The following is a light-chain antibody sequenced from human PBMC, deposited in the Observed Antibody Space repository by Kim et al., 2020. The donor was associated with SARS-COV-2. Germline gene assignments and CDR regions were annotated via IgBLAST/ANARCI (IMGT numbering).Light chain of an antibody. CDR3: SSYTSTYDPVI. CDR1: ASDFGYYIY. CDR2: DVT. J-gene: IGLJ2*01. V-gene: IGLV2-14*03. Sequence: TITISCTGIASDFGYYIYVSWYVQHPGRAPKLIISDVTNRPSGVSDRFSASKSGKTASLIISGLQAEDEADYYCSSYTSTYDPVIFGGGTQLTVL.